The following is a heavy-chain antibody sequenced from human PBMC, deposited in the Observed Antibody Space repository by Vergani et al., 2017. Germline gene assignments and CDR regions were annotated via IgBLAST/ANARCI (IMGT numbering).Heavy chain of an antibody. J-gene: IGHJ6*04. D-gene: IGHD1-1*01. CDR3: AKEFCGTGNCYGWNHLEV. CDR1: GFTFSNYG. Sequence: QVQLVESGGGVVQPGRSLRLSCAASGFTFSNYGMHWVRQAPGKGLEWVAIIWYDGSNKYYADSVKGRFTISRDNGQSYLYLDMDNLRVEDTAVYFCAKEFCGTGNCYGWNHLEVWGEGTSVTVSS. V-gene: IGHV3-33*06. CDR2: IWYDGSNK.